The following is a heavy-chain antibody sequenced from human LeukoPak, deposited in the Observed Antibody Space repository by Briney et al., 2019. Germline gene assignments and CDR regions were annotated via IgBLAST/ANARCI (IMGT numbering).Heavy chain of an antibody. D-gene: IGHD2-15*01. CDR1: GGSISSSSYY. CDR3: ARSVTCSGGSCYSHYYYHYYMDV. J-gene: IGHJ6*03. Sequence: SETLSLTCTVSGGSISSSSYYWGWIRQPPGKGLEWIGSIYYSGSTYYNPSLKSRVTISVDTSKNQFSLKLSSVIAADTAVYYCARSVTCSGGSCYSHYYYHYYMDVWGKGTTVTVSS. CDR2: IYYSGST. V-gene: IGHV4-39*07.